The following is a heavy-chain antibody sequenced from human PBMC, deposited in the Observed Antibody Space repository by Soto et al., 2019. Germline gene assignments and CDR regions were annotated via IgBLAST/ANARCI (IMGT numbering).Heavy chain of an antibody. D-gene: IGHD4-17*01. V-gene: IGHV3-23*01. Sequence: PGGSLRLSCAASGFTFSSYAMSWVRQAPGKGLEWVSAISGSGGSTYYADSVKGRFTISRDNSKNTLYLQMNSLRAEDTAVYDCARIPTVTSYYFDYWGQGTLVTVSS. CDR3: ARIPTVTSYYFDY. CDR2: ISGSGGST. CDR1: GFTFSSYA. J-gene: IGHJ4*02.